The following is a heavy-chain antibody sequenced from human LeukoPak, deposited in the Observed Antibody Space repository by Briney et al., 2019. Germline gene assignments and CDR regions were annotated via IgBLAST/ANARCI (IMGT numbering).Heavy chain of an antibody. Sequence: GGSLRLSCAASGFTFSSYAMSWVRQAPGKGLEWVSGISGSGDNTYYADSVKGRLTISRDNSKTTLFLQMNSLRAEDTAVYYCAARTHSRGYYYFDYWGQGTLVTVSS. V-gene: IGHV3-23*01. CDR2: ISGSGDNT. CDR3: AARTHSRGYYYFDY. J-gene: IGHJ4*02. CDR1: GFTFSSYA. D-gene: IGHD3-22*01.